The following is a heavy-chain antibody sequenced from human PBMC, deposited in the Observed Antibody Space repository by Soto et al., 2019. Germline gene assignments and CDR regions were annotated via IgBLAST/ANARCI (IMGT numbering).Heavy chain of an antibody. CDR1: GDTVTNYG. V-gene: IGHV1-18*01. D-gene: IGHD6-19*01. Sequence: QVQLVQSGGEVKKPGASVKVSCKASGDTVTNYGISWVRQAPGQGLEWMGWISFYNGNTNYAQKLQGRVTLTTDTSTSTAYMELRSLRSDATAEYSCASATTMAVAGKGIWGQGTRSPSPQ. CDR3: ASATTMAVAGKGI. CDR2: ISFYNGNT. J-gene: IGHJ4*02.